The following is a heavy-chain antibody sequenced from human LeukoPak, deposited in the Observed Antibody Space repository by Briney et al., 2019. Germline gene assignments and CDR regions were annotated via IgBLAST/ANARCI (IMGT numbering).Heavy chain of an antibody. Sequence: GGSLRLSCAASRFTFSNYWMHWVRQAPGKGLEWVSSISSSSSYIYYADSVKGRFTISRDNAKNSLYLQMNSLRAEDTAVYYCARDRRGSIAAPFDAFDIWGQGTMVTVSS. CDR2: ISSSSSYI. CDR1: RFTFSNYW. J-gene: IGHJ3*02. D-gene: IGHD6-6*01. V-gene: IGHV3-21*01. CDR3: ARDRRGSIAAPFDAFDI.